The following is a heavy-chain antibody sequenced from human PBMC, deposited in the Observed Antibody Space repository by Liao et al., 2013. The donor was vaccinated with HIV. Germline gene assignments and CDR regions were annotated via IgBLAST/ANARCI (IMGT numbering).Heavy chain of an antibody. V-gene: IGHV4-4*07. D-gene: IGHD3-22*01. CDR2: IDTSGST. CDR3: ARGGSSGWFDP. J-gene: IGHJ5*02. CDR1: GGSISSYY. Sequence: QVQLQESGPGLVKPSETLSLTCIVSGGSISSYYWNWIRQPAGKGLEWIGHIDTSGSTNYNPSLKSRVTMSVDTSKNQFSLKLSSVTAADTAVYYCARGGSSGWFDPWGQGTLVTVSS.